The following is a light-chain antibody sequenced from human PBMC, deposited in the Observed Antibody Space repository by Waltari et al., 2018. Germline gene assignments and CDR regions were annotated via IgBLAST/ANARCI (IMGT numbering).Light chain of an antibody. V-gene: IGKV1-5*03. CDR1: QSISNW. CDR3: QQYNTYPFT. Sequence: DIQMTQSPSTLSASIGDRVTITCLASQSISNWLAWYQQIPGKAPKLLIYMASSLETGVPSRFRGSGSGTEFTLTISSLQPGDFATYYCQQYNTYPFTFGLGTKLESK. J-gene: IGKJ2*01. CDR2: MAS.